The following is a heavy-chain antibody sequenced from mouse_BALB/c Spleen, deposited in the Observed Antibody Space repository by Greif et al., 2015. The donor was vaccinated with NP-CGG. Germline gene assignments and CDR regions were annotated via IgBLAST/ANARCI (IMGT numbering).Heavy chain of an antibody. CDR3: AGYGSSCAY. J-gene: IGHJ3*01. V-gene: IGHV1-14*01. CDR2: INPYNDGT. D-gene: IGHD1-1*01. CDR1: GYTFTSYV. Sequence: VQLKDSGPELVKPGASVKMSCKASGYTFTSYVMHWVKQKPGQGLEWIGYINPYNDGTKYNEKFKGKATLTSDKSSSTAYMELSSLTSEDSAVYYRAGYGSSCAYWGQGTLATVSA.